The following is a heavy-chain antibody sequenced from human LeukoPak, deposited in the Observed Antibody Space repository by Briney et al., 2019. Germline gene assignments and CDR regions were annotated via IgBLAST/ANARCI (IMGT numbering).Heavy chain of an antibody. CDR1: RLSSISYG. CDR3: PRTSGDAFAP. J-gene: IGHJ3*01. Sequence: GGSLRLSSSASRLSSISYGMHSVRQAPGKGLEWVTVIWYDGTNKYYADSVKGRFTISRANYKNTLYLQMDSLRAEYTAVYYCPRTSGDAFAPWGKGTMVTVSS. V-gene: IGHV3-33*08. CDR2: IWYDGTNK.